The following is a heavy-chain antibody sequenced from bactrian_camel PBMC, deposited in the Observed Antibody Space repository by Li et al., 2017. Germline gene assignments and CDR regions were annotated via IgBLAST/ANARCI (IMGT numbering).Heavy chain of an antibody. CDR3: KADKWGRWDCISY. CDR1: GFTFSSYW. J-gene: IGHJ4*01. CDR2: ISSDGENT. Sequence: QVQLVESGGGSVQSGGSLRLSCAYSGFTFSSYWMYWVRQDPGKGLEWVASISSDGENTYYADSVKGRFTISRDDAKNTLYLHLNSLKTEDTAEYFCKADKWGRWDCISYWGQGTQVTVS. D-gene: IGHD5*01. V-gene: IGHV3S1*01.